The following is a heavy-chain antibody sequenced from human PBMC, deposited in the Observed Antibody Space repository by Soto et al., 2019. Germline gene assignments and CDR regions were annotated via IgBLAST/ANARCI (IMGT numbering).Heavy chain of an antibody. CDR2: MNPNSGNT. CDR1: GYTFTSYD. CDR3: ARVARSVATIFGLGY. D-gene: IGHD5-12*01. J-gene: IGHJ4*02. Sequence: QVQLVQSGAEVKKPGASVKVSCKASGYTFTSYDINWVRQATGQGLEWMGWMNPNSGNTGYAQKFKVRVTMTRNTSISTAYMELSSLRSEDTAVYYCARVARSVATIFGLGYWGQGTLVTVSS. V-gene: IGHV1-8*01.